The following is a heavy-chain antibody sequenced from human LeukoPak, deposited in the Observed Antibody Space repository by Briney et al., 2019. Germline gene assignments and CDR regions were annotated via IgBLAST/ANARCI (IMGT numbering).Heavy chain of an antibody. J-gene: IGHJ2*01. CDR3: AKDYCGGDCYSGWYFDL. Sequence: PGRSLRLSCAASGFTFDDYAMHWVRQAPGKGLEWVSDISYNSDTIAYADSVKGRFTISRDNAKNSLYLQMNSLRAEDTALYYCAKDYCGGDCYSGWYFDLWGRGTLVTVSS. D-gene: IGHD2-21*02. V-gene: IGHV3-9*01. CDR2: ISYNSDTI. CDR1: GFTFDDYA.